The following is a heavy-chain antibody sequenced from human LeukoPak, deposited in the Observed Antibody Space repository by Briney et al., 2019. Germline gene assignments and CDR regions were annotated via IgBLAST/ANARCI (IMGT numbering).Heavy chain of an antibody. V-gene: IGHV1-2*02. CDR3: ARPGGGLDY. J-gene: IGHJ4*02. D-gene: IGHD3-10*01. Sequence: GASVKVSCKASGYTXTGYYIHWVRQAPGQGLEWMGWINPNTGGRNYALKSQGRVTMTSDTSISTAYMELTGLRSDDTAVYYCARPGGGLDYWGQGTLVTVSS. CDR1: GYTXTGYY. CDR2: INPNTGGR.